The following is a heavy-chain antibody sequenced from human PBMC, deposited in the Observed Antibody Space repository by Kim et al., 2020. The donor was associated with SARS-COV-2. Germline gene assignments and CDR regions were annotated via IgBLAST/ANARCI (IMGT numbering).Heavy chain of an antibody. CDR1: GFTFSSYA. CDR2: ISGSGGST. Sequence: GGSLRLSCAASGFTFSSYAMSWVRQAPGKGLEWVSAISGSGGSTYYADSVKGRFTISRDNSKNTLYLQMNSLRAEDTAVYYCAKEGESRLWYYYDSSGWYYFDYWGQGTLVTVSS. CDR3: AKEGESRLWYYYDSSGWYYFDY. D-gene: IGHD3-22*01. V-gene: IGHV3-23*01. J-gene: IGHJ4*02.